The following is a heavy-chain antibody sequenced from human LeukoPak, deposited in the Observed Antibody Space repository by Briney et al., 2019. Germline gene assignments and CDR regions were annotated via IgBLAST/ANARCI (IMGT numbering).Heavy chain of an antibody. J-gene: IGHJ4*02. V-gene: IGHV3-23*01. CDR2: ISGSGGST. D-gene: IGHD5-18*01. CDR1: GFTFSSYA. CDR3: AKDLNTAMATDY. Sequence: PGGSLRLSCAASGFTFSSYAMSWVRQAPGKGREWVSAISGSGGSTYYADSVKGRFTVSRDNSKNTLYLQMNSLRAEDTAVYYCAKDLNTAMATDYWGQGTLVTVSS.